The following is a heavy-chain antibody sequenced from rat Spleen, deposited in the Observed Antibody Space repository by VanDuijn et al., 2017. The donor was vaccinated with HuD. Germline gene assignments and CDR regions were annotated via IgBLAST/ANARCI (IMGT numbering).Heavy chain of an antibody. CDR3: GKDMNYYSTYPFYVMGA. CDR2: INKDSSAI. D-gene: IGHD1-2*01. CDR1: GFNFNDHW. Sequence: EVKLVESGGGLVQPGRSLKLSCAASGFNFNDHWMGWVRQAPGKGLEWIGEINKDSSAIKYSPSLKEKFIISRDNAQNTLYLQMNKLGSEDTATYYCGKDMNYYSTYPFYVMGAWGQGASVTVSS. V-gene: IGHV4-2*01. J-gene: IGHJ4*01.